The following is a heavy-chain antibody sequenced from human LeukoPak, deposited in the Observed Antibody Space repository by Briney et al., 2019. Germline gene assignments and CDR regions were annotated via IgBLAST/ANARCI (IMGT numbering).Heavy chain of an antibody. Sequence: GASVKASCKASGYTFTSYYMRWVRQAPGQGLEWMGIINPSGGSTSYAQKFQGRVTMTRDTSTSTVYMELSSLRSEDTAVYYCARGDYGDHSSDWGQGTLVTVSS. D-gene: IGHD4-17*01. V-gene: IGHV1-46*01. CDR1: GYTFTSYY. CDR3: ARGDYGDHSSD. J-gene: IGHJ4*02. CDR2: INPSGGST.